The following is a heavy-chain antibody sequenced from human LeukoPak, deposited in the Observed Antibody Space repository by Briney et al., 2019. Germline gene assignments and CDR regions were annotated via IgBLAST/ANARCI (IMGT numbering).Heavy chain of an antibody. J-gene: IGHJ2*01. Sequence: PSETLSLTCTVSGGSISSGDYYWSWIRQPPGTGPEWIGYIYYSGSTYYNPSLKSRVTISVDTSKNQFSLKLSSVTAADTAVYYCATSSDIVVVPAAIPPPYWYFDLWGRGTLVTVSS. CDR1: GGSISSGDYY. CDR3: ATSSDIVVVPAAIPPPYWYFDL. D-gene: IGHD2-2*01. CDR2: IYYSGST. V-gene: IGHV4-30-4*08.